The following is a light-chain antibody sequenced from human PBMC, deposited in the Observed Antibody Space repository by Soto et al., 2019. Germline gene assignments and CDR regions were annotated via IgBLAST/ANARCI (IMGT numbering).Light chain of an antibody. CDR3: LQNHDYPRT. CDR1: QANENN. J-gene: IGKJ2*01. V-gene: IGKV1-6*01. CDR2: AAS. Sequence: AIQMTQSPSSLSASVGDRVSIACRASQANENNLGWFQQKPGKAPKLLIYAASTLHTGVPSRFSGSGSGTDFTLTISSLQPEDFAVYYCLQNHDYPRTFGQGTKLEIK.